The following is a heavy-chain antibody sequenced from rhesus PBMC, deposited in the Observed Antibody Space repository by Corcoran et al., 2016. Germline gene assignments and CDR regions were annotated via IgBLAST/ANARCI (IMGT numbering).Heavy chain of an antibody. CDR2: IYGSGWRN. J-gene: IGHJ4*01. V-gene: IGHV4S14*01. D-gene: IGHD3-28*01. CDR3: ARWYGSGYYNYYFDY. CDR1: GYPIRSNY. Sequence: QVQLQESGPGLGKPSETLSPTCAVSGYPIRSNYGTWRRQPPGKGLGGSGGIEGIGSIYGSGWRNYLNPSLKSRVTLSVATSKTQFSLKLSSVTAADTAVYYCARWYGSGYYNYYFDYWGQGVLVTVSS.